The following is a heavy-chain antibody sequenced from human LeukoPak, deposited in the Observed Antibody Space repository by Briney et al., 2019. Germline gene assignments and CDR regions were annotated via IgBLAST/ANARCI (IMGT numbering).Heavy chain of an antibody. CDR1: GGSISSSSYY. V-gene: IGHV4-61*02. Sequence: ESSETLSLTCTVSGGSISSSSYYWGWIRQPAGKGLEWIGRIYTSGSTNYNPSLKSRVTMSVDTSKNQFSLKLSSVTAADTAVYYCATSSSGWYDYFDYWGQGTLVTVSS. CDR2: IYTSGST. CDR3: ATSSSGWYDYFDY. J-gene: IGHJ4*02. D-gene: IGHD6-19*01.